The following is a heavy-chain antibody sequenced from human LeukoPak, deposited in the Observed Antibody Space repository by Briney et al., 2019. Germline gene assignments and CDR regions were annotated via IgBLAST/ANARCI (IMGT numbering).Heavy chain of an antibody. CDR2: ISGSGGST. Sequence: GGSLRLSCVASGFSFSTYAISWVRQAPGKGLEWASGISGSGGSTYYTDSVKGRFTISRDNSKNTLYLQMSSLRAEDTAVYYCARRNLPIWYFDYWGQGTLVTVSS. CDR3: ARRNLPIWYFDY. V-gene: IGHV3-23*01. CDR1: GFSFSTYA. D-gene: IGHD3-16*01. J-gene: IGHJ4*02.